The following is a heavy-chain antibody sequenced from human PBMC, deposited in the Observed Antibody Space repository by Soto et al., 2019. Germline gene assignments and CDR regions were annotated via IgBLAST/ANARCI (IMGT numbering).Heavy chain of an antibody. Sequence: QVQLVQSGAEVKKPGASVKVSCKASGYTFSSYGISWVRQAPGQGLEWMGWISAYNGNTNHAQKLQGRGGMTTHTSTSTAYMALRSQRSDDTAVYYCASVLTAAGFDYWVQGTLVTVSS. V-gene: IGHV1-18*01. J-gene: IGHJ4*02. CDR2: ISAYNGNT. D-gene: IGHD6-13*01. CDR1: GYTFSSYG. CDR3: ASVLTAAGFDY.